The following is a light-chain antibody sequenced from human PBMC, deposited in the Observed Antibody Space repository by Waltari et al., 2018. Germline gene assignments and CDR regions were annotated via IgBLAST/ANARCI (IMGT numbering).Light chain of an antibody. CDR3: QTWDSNIFV. CDR2: AAS. J-gene: IGLJ1*01. CDR1: HLGTNW. V-gene: IGLV3-1*01. Sequence: SFELTQPSSVSVSPGQTASIACSGDHLGTNWTSWYQQKAGQSPVLVIYAASERPSGVPGRFSAARSGDTVTLNISGTQDLDEADYYCQTWDSNIFVFGPGTKVTVL.